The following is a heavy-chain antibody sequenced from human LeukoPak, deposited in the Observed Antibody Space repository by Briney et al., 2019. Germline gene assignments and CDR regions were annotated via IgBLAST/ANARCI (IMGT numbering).Heavy chain of an antibody. CDR3: ARQPYNYFYYMDV. CDR2: INSNGGSI. Sequence: PGGSLRLSCAASGFTFSGYAVHWVRQAPGKGLEYVSAINSNGGSIYYANSVKGRFTISRDNSRNTLYLQMGSLRAEDMAVYYCARQPYNYFYYMDVWGKGTTVTVSS. J-gene: IGHJ6*03. V-gene: IGHV3-64*01. CDR1: GFTFSGYA.